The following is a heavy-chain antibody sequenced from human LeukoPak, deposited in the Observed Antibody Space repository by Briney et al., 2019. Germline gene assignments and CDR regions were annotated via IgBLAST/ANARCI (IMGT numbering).Heavy chain of an antibody. V-gene: IGHV3-23*01. J-gene: IGHJ5*02. CDR1: GFPFSSHA. CDR2: ISNGKT. Sequence: GGSLRLSCAASGFPFSSHAMSWVRQPPGKGLEWVAAISNGKTYYADSVRGRFAISRDDSANTVYLHMNSLRDEDTALYHCVREAGYWAPGCVKTNWFDPWGQGTLVTVSS. D-gene: IGHD2-15*01. CDR3: VREAGYWAPGCVKTNWFDP.